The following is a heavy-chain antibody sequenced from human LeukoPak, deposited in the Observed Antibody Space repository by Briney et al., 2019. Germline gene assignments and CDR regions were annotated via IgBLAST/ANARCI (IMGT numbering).Heavy chain of an antibody. CDR3: ARDRAVAGTNVDAFDF. V-gene: IGHV1-2*02. CDR2: INPNSGGT. J-gene: IGHJ3*01. D-gene: IGHD6-19*01. CDR1: GYTFSGYY. Sequence: ASVKVSCKSSGYTFSGYYLYWVRHAPGQGLEWMGWINPNSGGTSYAQRFQGRVTMTRDTSISTAYMELRRLRSDDTAVYYCARDRAVAGTNVDAFDFWGQGTMVTVSS.